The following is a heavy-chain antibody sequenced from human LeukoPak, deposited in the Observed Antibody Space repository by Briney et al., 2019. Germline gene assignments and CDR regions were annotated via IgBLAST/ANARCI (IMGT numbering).Heavy chain of an antibody. J-gene: IGHJ4*02. Sequence: SETLSLTCAVYGGSFSGYYWSWIRQPAGKGLEWIGRIYTSGSTNHNPSLKSRVTISLDTSKNQFSLKLSSVTAADTAVYYCARGGWFGESPFDYWGQGTLVTASS. D-gene: IGHD3-10*01. V-gene: IGHV4-59*10. CDR3: ARGGWFGESPFDY. CDR1: GGSFSGYY. CDR2: IYTSGST.